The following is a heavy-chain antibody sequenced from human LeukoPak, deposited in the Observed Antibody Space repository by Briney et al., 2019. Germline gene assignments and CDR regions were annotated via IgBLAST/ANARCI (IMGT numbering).Heavy chain of an antibody. CDR2: IGGSGGGT. CDR1: GFTFSSYA. V-gene: IGHV3-23*01. J-gene: IGHJ5*02. Sequence: GGSLRLSCAASGFTFSSYAMSWVRQAPGKGLEWVSSIGGSGGGTYYADSVKGRFTISRDNSKNTLYLQMNSLRAEDTAVYYCAREESDFWSGYYTHNWFDPWGQGTLVAVSS. D-gene: IGHD3-3*01. CDR3: AREESDFWSGYYTHNWFDP.